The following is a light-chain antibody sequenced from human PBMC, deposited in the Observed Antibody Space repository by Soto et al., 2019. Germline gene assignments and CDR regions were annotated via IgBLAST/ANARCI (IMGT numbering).Light chain of an antibody. CDR3: QQGDSTLFS. Sequence: DIQMTQPPSSLSASVGDRVTITCRASQPIIRYLNRYQHKPGRAPNLLIYAASSLQSGVPSRCSGSGSGTEFTITISSLQPEDFANYYCQQGDSTLFSVGAGTKVDI. CDR2: AAS. V-gene: IGKV1-39*01. CDR1: QPIIRY. J-gene: IGKJ3*01.